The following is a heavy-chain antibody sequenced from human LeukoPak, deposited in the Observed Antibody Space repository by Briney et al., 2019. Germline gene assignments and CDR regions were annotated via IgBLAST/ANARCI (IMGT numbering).Heavy chain of an antibody. V-gene: IGHV4-61*02. CDR3: ARGEYYYGLGHGY. D-gene: IGHD3-10*01. CDR2: IYSSGIT. Sequence: PSETLSLTCTVSGGSISGGSYYWSWIRQPAGKGLEWIGRIYSSGITTYNPSLKSRVTISIDTPKNQFSLKLSSVTAADTAVYYCARGEYYYGLGHGYWGQGTLVTVSS. J-gene: IGHJ4*02. CDR1: GGSISGGSYY.